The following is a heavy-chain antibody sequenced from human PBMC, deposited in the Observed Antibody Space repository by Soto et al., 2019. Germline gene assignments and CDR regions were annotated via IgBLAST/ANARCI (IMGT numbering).Heavy chain of an antibody. D-gene: IGHD3-3*01. J-gene: IGHJ4*02. Sequence: QVQLVQSGAEVKKPGASVKVSCKASGYTFTSYGFSWVRQAPGQGLEWMGWISTHNGNTNYAQTLQGRVTMTTEISTRTAYMELRSLRSDDTAVYYCAREDFWSGYYTGGIDYWGQGTLVTVSS. CDR1: GYTFTSYG. CDR2: ISTHNGNT. V-gene: IGHV1-18*01. CDR3: AREDFWSGYYTGGIDY.